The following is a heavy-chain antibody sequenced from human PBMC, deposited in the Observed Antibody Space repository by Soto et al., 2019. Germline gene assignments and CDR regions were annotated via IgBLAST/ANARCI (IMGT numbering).Heavy chain of an antibody. D-gene: IGHD2-21*01. CDR1: GYGFTSYW. CDR2: IDPSDSYT. J-gene: IGHJ6*02. V-gene: IGHV5-10-1*01. CDR3: ARQQHSNKMPYSYGMDV. Sequence: PGESLKISCKGSGYGFTSYWISWVRQMPGKGLEWMGRIDPSDSYTNYSPSFQGHVTISADKSISTAYLQWSSLKASDPAMYXRARQQHSNKMPYSYGMDVWGQGTTVTVSS.